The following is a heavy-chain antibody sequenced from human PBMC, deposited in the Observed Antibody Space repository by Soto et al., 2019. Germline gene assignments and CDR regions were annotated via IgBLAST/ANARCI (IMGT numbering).Heavy chain of an antibody. D-gene: IGHD1-26*01. J-gene: IGHJ4*02. Sequence: ASVKVSCKASGYTFTSYDINLVRQATGQGLEXXGXXNXXXXXTXXAQKFQGRVTMTRNTSISTAYMELSSLRSEDTAVYYCARAYGSYSDYWGQGTLVTASS. CDR2: XNXXXXXT. CDR1: GYTFTSYD. V-gene: IGHV1-8*01. CDR3: ARAYGSYSDY.